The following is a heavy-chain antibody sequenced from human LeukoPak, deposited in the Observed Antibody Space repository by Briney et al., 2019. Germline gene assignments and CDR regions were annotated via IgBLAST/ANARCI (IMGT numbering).Heavy chain of an antibody. CDR3: AKELLWLGELYYFDY. J-gene: IGHJ4*02. V-gene: IGHV3-48*04. CDR1: GFIFSSYS. D-gene: IGHD3-10*01. Sequence: GGSLRLSCEASGFIFSSYSMNWVRQAPGKGLEWVSFISSSSSVIYDADSVKGRFTISRDNAKNSLYLQMNSLRVEDTAVYYCAKELLWLGELYYFDYWAREPWSPSPQ. CDR2: ISSSSSVI.